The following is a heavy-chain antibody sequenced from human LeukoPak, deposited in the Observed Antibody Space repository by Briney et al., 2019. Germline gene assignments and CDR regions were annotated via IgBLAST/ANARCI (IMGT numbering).Heavy chain of an antibody. CDR3: AREWWGSSSNDAFDI. J-gene: IGHJ3*02. Sequence: GGSLRLSCAASGFTVSSNYMSWVRQAPGKGLEWVSVIYSGGSTYYADSVKGRFTISRDNSKNTLYLQMNSLRAEDTAVYYCAREWWGSSSNDAFDIWGQGTMVTVSS. CDR2: IYSGGST. V-gene: IGHV3-66*01. CDR1: GFTVSSNY. D-gene: IGHD6-13*01.